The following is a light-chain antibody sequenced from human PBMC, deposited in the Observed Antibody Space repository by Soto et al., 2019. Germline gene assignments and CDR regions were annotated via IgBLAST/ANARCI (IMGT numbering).Light chain of an antibody. J-gene: IGLJ1*01. CDR2: DVS. CDR1: SSDVGGYDY. CDR3: CSYAGSVYV. V-gene: IGLV2-11*01. Sequence: QSALTQPRTVSGSPGQSVTISCTGTSSDVGGYDYVSWYQQHPGKAPKLMIYDVSKRPSGVPDRFSGSKSDNTASLSISGLQAEDEADYYCCSYAGSVYVFGTGTKLTVL.